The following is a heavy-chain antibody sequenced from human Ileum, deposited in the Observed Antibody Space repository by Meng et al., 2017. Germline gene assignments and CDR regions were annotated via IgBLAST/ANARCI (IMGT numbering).Heavy chain of an antibody. V-gene: IGHV3-15*01. J-gene: IGHJ4*02. Sequence: EVQLGGSGGGFVKPGGSLRLSCAASGFTFSDRWMTWVRQAPGKGLEWVGHIQSKADGGTTDYAAPVKGRFTISRDDSKSTLYLQMNSLKTEDTAVYYCTTFYAGYWGQGTLVTVSS. CDR1: GFTFSDRW. D-gene: IGHD3-16*01. CDR3: TTFYAGY. CDR2: IQSKADGGTT.